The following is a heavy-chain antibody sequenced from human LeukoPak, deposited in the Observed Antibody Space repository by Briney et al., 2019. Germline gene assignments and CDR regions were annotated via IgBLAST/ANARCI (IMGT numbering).Heavy chain of an antibody. J-gene: IGHJ6*03. CDR1: GGSFSSYY. D-gene: IGHD2-2*01. CDR2: IYYSGST. Sequence: SETLSLTCTVSGGSFSSYYWSWIRQPPGKGLEWIGYIYYSGSTNYNPSLKSRVTISVDTSKNQFSLKLSSVTAADTAVYYCASFGVPAALDYYYMDVWGKGTTVTVSS. V-gene: IGHV4-59*01. CDR3: ASFGVPAALDYYYMDV.